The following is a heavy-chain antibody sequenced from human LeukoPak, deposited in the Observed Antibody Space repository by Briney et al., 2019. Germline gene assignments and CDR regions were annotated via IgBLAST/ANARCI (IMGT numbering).Heavy chain of an antibody. CDR2: IRYDGSNK. CDR3: AKDGRNYDFWSGYIV. D-gene: IGHD3-3*01. V-gene: IGHV3-30*02. Sequence: GGSLRLSCAASGFTFSSYGMHWVRQAPDKGLEWVAFIRYDGSNKYYADYVKGRFTISRDNSKNTLYLQMNSLRAEDTAVYYCAKDGRNYDFWSGYIVWGQGTLVTVSS. CDR1: GFTFSSYG. J-gene: IGHJ4*02.